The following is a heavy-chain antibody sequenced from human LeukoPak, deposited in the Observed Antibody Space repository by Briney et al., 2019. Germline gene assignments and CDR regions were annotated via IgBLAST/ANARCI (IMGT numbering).Heavy chain of an antibody. CDR2: IYYSGST. J-gene: IGHJ4*02. CDR3: ARRASGWTFDY. V-gene: IGHV4-39*01. D-gene: IGHD6-19*01. CDR1: GGSISSSSYS. Sequence: SETLSLTCTVSGGSISSSSYSWGWIRQPPGKGLEWIGSIYYSGSTYYNPSLKSRVTISVDTSKNQFSLKLSSVTAADTAVYYCARRASGWTFDYWGQGTLVTVSS.